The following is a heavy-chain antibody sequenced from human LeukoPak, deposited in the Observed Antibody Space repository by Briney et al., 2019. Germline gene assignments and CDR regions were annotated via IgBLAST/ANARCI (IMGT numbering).Heavy chain of an antibody. V-gene: IGHV4-39*07. D-gene: IGHD3-16*02. J-gene: IGHJ4*02. Sequence: SETLSLTCTVSGGSISSSSYYWGWIRQPPGKGLEWIGEINHSGSTNYNPSLKSRVTISVDTSKNQFSLKLSSVTAADTAVYYCASPVEVIGYWGQGTLVTVSS. CDR1: GGSISSSSYY. CDR3: ASPVEVIGY. CDR2: INHSGST.